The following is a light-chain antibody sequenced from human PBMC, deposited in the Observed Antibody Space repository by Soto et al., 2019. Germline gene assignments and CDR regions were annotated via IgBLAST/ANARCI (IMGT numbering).Light chain of an antibody. CDR2: DAS. CDR1: ESVNNE. Sequence: ETVLTQSPATLSLSPGERATLSCRASESVNNELAWFQHKPGQPPRLLIYDASNRATGIPARFSGSGSGTDFTLTISSLEPEDFAVYYCQQRHNRITFGKGTRLEIK. CDR3: QQRHNRIT. V-gene: IGKV3-11*01. J-gene: IGKJ5*01.